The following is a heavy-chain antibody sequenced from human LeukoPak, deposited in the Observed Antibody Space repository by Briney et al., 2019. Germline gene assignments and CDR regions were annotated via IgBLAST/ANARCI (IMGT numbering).Heavy chain of an antibody. CDR2: IYYVGST. CDR1: AYSISSGSY. D-gene: IGHD2-15*01. CDR3: ASLYCSGGSCYALYFVY. V-gene: IGHV4-38-2*01. J-gene: IGHJ4*02. Sequence: SETLSLTWAVAAYSISSGSYWGWIRQPPGKGLEWIGSIYYVGSTYHKPSLKSPVTKAEDTPNNHSSWKRTSVTAADTAVYYWASLYCSGGSCYALYFVYWGQGALVTVSS.